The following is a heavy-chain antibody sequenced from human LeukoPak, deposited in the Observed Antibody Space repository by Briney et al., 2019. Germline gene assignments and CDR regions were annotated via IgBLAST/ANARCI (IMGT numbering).Heavy chain of an antibody. Sequence: PGGSLRLSCSASGFTFSSYYMHWVRQAPGQGLEYIETISSNGDRTNYADSMKGRLAISRDNSKNTLYLQMSSVRAEDTAVYYCVKSNWDWGQGTLVTVSS. CDR2: ISSNGDRT. D-gene: IGHD7-27*01. J-gene: IGHJ4*02. CDR1: GFTFSSYY. CDR3: VKSNWD. V-gene: IGHV3-64D*06.